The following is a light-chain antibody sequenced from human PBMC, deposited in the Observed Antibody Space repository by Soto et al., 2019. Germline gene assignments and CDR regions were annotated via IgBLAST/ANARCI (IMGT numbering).Light chain of an antibody. Sequence: EIVLTQSPGTLSLSQGERATLSCRASQTVSRSALAWYQHKPGQAPRLLIFGASTTATGIPDRFSGSGSGTDFTLTISRLEPEDFAVYYCQQYGSSPTFGGGTKVDIK. V-gene: IGKV3-20*01. J-gene: IGKJ4*01. CDR2: GAS. CDR1: QTVSRSA. CDR3: QQYGSSPT.